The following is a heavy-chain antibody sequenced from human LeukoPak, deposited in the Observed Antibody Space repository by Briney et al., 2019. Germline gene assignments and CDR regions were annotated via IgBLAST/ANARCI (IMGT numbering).Heavy chain of an antibody. CDR2: ISSKSDYT. D-gene: IGHD3-22*01. Sequence: GGSLRLSCAASGFTFNIYAMSWVRQAPGRGLEWVSSISSKSDYTFYTDSVKGRFTVSRDNSRNTLYLQMSSLRAEDTAIYYCAKDPPNYYETNGQNYRRDGDSWGQGTLVTVSS. CDR1: GFTFNIYA. CDR3: AKDPPNYYETNGQNYRRDGDS. V-gene: IGHV3-23*01. J-gene: IGHJ5*01.